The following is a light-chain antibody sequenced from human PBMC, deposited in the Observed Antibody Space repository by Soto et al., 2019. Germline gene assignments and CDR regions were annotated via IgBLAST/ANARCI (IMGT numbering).Light chain of an antibody. Sequence: QSVLTHPASVSGSPGQSITISCTGTSSDGGGYNYVSWYQQHPGKAPKLMIYEVSHRPSGVSNRFSGSKSGNTASLTISGLQAEDEADYYCSSYTSSTGYVFGTGTKVTVL. J-gene: IGLJ1*01. CDR2: EVS. CDR1: SSDGGGYNY. V-gene: IGLV2-14*01. CDR3: SSYTSSTGYV.